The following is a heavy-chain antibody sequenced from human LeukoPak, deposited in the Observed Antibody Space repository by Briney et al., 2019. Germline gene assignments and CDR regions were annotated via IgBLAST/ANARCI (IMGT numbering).Heavy chain of an antibody. CDR3: ARDRGSTWYVGDYYYGMDV. D-gene: IGHD6-13*01. Sequence: GGSLRLSCAASEFTFSSYAMHWVRQAPGKGLEWVAVTSYDGSNKYYADSVKGRFTISRDNSKNTLYLQMNSLRAEDTAVYYCARDRGSTWYVGDYYYGMDVWGQGTTVTVSS. J-gene: IGHJ6*02. V-gene: IGHV3-30-3*01. CDR2: TSYDGSNK. CDR1: EFTFSSYA.